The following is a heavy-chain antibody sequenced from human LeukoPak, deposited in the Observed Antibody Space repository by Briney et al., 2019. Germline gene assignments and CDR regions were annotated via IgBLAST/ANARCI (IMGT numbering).Heavy chain of an antibody. Sequence: GGSLRLSCAASGFTFSSSAMNWVRQAPGKGLEYVSAISSNGDSTYYANSVKGRFTISRDNSKNTLYLQMGSLRAEDTAVYYCARDHYYYGMDVWGQGTTVTVSS. V-gene: IGHV3-64*01. CDR1: GFTFSSSA. J-gene: IGHJ6*02. CDR2: ISSNGDST. CDR3: ARDHYYYGMDV.